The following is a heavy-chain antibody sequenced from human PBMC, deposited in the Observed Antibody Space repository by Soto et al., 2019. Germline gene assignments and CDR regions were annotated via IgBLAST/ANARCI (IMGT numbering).Heavy chain of an antibody. J-gene: IGHJ5*02. CDR2: IYSGGST. CDR3: ARHDWFDP. Sequence: EVHLVESGGGLIQPGGSLRLSCAASGFIVSSHYMSWVRQAPGKGLEWVSVIYSGGSTYYADSVKGRFTISRDNSKDTRYLRMNSLRAEDTAVYYCARHDWFDPWGQGTLVTVSS. CDR1: GFIVSSHY. V-gene: IGHV3-53*01.